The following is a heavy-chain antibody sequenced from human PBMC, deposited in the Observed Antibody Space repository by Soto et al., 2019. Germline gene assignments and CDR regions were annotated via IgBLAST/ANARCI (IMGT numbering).Heavy chain of an antibody. J-gene: IGHJ4*02. CDR3: ARDQSTGWFRWGFES. CDR2: TYSRSVWNT. V-gene: IGHV6-1*01. Sequence: QLRQSGPDLLGPPRPPHSPCASSGGGVFTTSAAWTWIRQPPSRGLEWLGRTYSRSVWNTDYALSVKSRITINVDAARNQFSLRLSSVTPEDTAVYYCARDQSTGWFRWGFESWGQGTPVTVSS. D-gene: IGHD2-8*02. CDR1: GGGVFTTSAA.